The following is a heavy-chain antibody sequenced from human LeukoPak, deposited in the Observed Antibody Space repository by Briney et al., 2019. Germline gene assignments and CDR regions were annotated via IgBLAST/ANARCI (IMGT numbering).Heavy chain of an antibody. CDR1: GGSISSYY. J-gene: IGHJ3*02. V-gene: IGHV4-4*07. CDR2: IYTSGST. Sequence: SETLSLTCTVSGGSISSYYWSWIRQPAGRGLEWIGRIYTSGSTNYNPSLKSRVTMSVDTSKNQFSLKLSSVTAADTAVYYCARDSGPQLELDAFDIWGQGTMVTVSS. CDR3: ARDSGPQLELDAFDI. D-gene: IGHD1-1*01.